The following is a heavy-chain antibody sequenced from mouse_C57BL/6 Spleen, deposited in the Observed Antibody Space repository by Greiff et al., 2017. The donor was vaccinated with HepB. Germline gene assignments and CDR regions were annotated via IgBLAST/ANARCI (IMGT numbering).Heavy chain of an antibody. V-gene: IGHV10-1*01. CDR2: IRSKSNNYAT. J-gene: IGHJ3*01. CDR3: VIQVSYYSNYGFAY. D-gene: IGHD2-5*01. Sequence: EVQVVESGGGLVQPKGSLKLSCAASGFSFNTYAMNWVRQAPGKGLEWVARIRSKSNNYATYYADSVKDSITISRDDSESMLYLQMNNLKTEDTAMYYCVIQVSYYSNYGFAYWGQGTLVTVSA. CDR1: GFSFNTYA.